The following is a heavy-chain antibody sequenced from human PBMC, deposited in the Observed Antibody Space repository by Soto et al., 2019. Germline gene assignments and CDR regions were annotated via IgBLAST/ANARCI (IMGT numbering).Heavy chain of an antibody. CDR1: GFTFSSYG. CDR3: ARDSDSSSCYPTRGLIYYYYGMDV. V-gene: IGHV3-33*01. CDR2: IWYDGSNK. J-gene: IGHJ6*02. D-gene: IGHD6-13*01. Sequence: QVQLVESGGGVVQPGRSLRLSCAASGFTFSSYGMHWVRQAPGKGLEWVAVIWYDGSNKYYADSVKGRFTISRDNSKNTQYLQMNSQRAEDTAVYYCARDSDSSSCYPTRGLIYYYYGMDVWGQGTTVTVSS.